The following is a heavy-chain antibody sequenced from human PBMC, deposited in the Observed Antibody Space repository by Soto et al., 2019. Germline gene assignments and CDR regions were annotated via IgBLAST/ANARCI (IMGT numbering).Heavy chain of an antibody. V-gene: IGHV3-30*18. CDR3: AKAEVAGYYFDY. Sequence: PGGSLRLSCAASGFTFSSYGMHWVRQAPGKGLEWVAVISYDGSNKYYADSVKGRFTISRDNSKNTLYLQMNSLRAEDTAVYYCAKAEVAGYYFDYWGQGTLVTVSS. CDR2: ISYDGSNK. J-gene: IGHJ4*02. CDR1: GFTFSSYG. D-gene: IGHD6-19*01.